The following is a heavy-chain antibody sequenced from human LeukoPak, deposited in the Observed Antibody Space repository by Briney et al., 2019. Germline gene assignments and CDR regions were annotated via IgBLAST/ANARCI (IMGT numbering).Heavy chain of an antibody. CDR1: GYTFTSYG. Sequence: ASVKVSCKASGYTFTSYGISWVRQAPGQGLEWMGWISAYNGNTNYAQKLQGRVTMTTDTSTSPAYMELRSLRSDDTAVYYCARDRGSIVGAHHYYYYMDVWGKGTTVTVSS. CDR3: ARDRGSIVGAHHYYYYMDV. CDR2: ISAYNGNT. D-gene: IGHD1-26*01. J-gene: IGHJ6*03. V-gene: IGHV1-18*01.